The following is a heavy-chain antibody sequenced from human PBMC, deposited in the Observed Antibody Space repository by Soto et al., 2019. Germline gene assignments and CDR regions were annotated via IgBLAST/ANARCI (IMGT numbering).Heavy chain of an antibody. Sequence: GGSLRLSCAASGFTFSSYWMHWVRQAPGKGLVWVSRINSDGSSTSYADSVKGRFTISRDNAKNTLYLQMNSLRAEDTAVYYCARAATVTTTYNWFDPWGQGTLVTVSS. CDR1: GFTFSSYW. CDR2: INSDGSST. V-gene: IGHV3-74*01. D-gene: IGHD4-17*01. J-gene: IGHJ5*02. CDR3: ARAATVTTTYNWFDP.